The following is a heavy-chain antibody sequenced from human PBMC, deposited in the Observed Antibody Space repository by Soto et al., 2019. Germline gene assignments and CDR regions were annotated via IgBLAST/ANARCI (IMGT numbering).Heavy chain of an antibody. J-gene: IGHJ6*02. Sequence: TSETLSLTCAISGDSVSSSTAAWNWIRQSPSRGLEWLGRTYYRSKWYNDYAVSVKSRITINPDTSKNQFSLQLNSVTPEDTAVYYCARVSMREWFPPNYYYGMDVWGQGTTVTVSS. D-gene: IGHD3-3*01. V-gene: IGHV6-1*01. CDR1: GDSVSSSTAA. CDR2: TYYRSKWYN. CDR3: ARVSMREWFPPNYYYGMDV.